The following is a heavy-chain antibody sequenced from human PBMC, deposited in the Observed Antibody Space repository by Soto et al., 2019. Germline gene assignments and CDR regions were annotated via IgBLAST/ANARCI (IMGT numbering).Heavy chain of an antibody. CDR3: ARTSRFDC. CDR1: GGSISSGGYY. V-gene: IGHV4-31*03. J-gene: IGHJ4*02. Sequence: SETLSLTCTVSGGSISSGGYYWSWIRQRPGTGLEWIGHISYSGSTNYNPSLKSRVTMSVDTSKNQFSLKLSSVTAADTAVYYCARTSRFDCWGQGTLVTVSS. CDR2: ISYSGST. D-gene: IGHD6-6*01.